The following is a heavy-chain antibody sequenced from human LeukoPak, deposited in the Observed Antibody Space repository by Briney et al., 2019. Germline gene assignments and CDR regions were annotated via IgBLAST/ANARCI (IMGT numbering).Heavy chain of an antibody. CDR1: GFTFSHYY. D-gene: IGHD6-19*01. CDR2: INGIANTI. V-gene: IGHV3-11*01. Sequence: GGSLRLSCAASGFTFSHYYMTWIRQAPGKGLEWVSYINGIANTIYYAESLRGRFTISRDNARNSVSLQLNSLGVEDSAVYYCARRAECSSGNCYYFDLWGQGTLVTVSS. CDR3: ARRAECSSGNCYYFDL. J-gene: IGHJ4*02.